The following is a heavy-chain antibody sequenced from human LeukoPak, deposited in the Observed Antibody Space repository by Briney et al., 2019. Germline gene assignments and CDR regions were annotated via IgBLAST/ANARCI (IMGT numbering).Heavy chain of an antibody. D-gene: IGHD3-9*01. Sequence: PGASLRLSCASSGFTFRNYPMSWVRQAPGKVLEWVSPILGSGAVTYYAHSVKGRFTISRDNSKHTLYPQMNSLSAEDTAVYYCVKRGDYDVLTNYYVPDYWGQGSLVTVSS. J-gene: IGHJ4*02. V-gene: IGHV3-23*01. CDR3: VKRGDYDVLTNYYVPDY. CDR1: GFTFRNYP. CDR2: ILGSGAVT.